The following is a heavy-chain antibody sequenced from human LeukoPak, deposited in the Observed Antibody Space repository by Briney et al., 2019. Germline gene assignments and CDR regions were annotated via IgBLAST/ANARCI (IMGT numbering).Heavy chain of an antibody. CDR3: ARAKAYSSSRYYFDY. CDR1: GHSFTSYW. V-gene: IGHV5-51*07. J-gene: IGHJ4*02. CDR2: IYPGDSDT. Sequence: GESLKISCKASGHSFTSYWIGWAHQMPGKGLGWIGIIYPGDSDTRYSPSFQGQVNIPADKSISTAYLQWSSLKASDTAMYYCARAKAYSSSRYYFDYWGQGSLVAVSS. D-gene: IGHD6-13*01.